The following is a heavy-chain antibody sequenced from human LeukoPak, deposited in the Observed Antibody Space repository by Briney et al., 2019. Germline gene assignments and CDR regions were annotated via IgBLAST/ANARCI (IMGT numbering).Heavy chain of an antibody. Sequence: GGSLRLSCEASGVTFSTYSMNWVRQAPGKGLEWVSFISRSSSAIYYADSARSRFTISRDDAKNSLYLQMNSLRDGDTAVYYCATYSSGWYLVYWGQGTLVTVSS. CDR3: ATYSSGWYLVY. J-gene: IGHJ4*02. CDR2: ISRSSSAI. D-gene: IGHD6-19*01. CDR1: GVTFSTYS. V-gene: IGHV3-48*02.